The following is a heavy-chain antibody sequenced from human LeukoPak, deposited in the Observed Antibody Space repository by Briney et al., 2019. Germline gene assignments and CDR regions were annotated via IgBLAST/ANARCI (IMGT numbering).Heavy chain of an antibody. CDR1: GGSFSGYY. Sequence: PSETLSLTCAVYGGSFSGYYWSWIRQPPGKGLEWIGEINQSGSTNYKPSLKSRVTISVDKSKKQFSLKLSSVTAADTAVYYCARGPNSSTDYWGQGTLVTVSS. D-gene: IGHD2-2*01. CDR3: ARGPNSSTDY. CDR2: INQSGST. J-gene: IGHJ4*02. V-gene: IGHV4-34*01.